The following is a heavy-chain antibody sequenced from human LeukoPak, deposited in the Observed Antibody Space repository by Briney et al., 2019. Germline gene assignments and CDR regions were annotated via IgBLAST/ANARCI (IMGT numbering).Heavy chain of an antibody. CDR2: ISGSGGST. J-gene: IGHJ4*02. D-gene: IGHD2-15*01. V-gene: IGHV3-23*01. CDR1: GFTFSSYA. CDR3: AKGSPYCSGGSCYPADY. Sequence: PGGSLRLSCAASGFTFSSYAMSWVRQAPGKGLEWVSAISGSGGSTYYADSVKGRFTISRDNSKNTLYLQMNSLRAEDTAVYYCAKGSPYCSGGSCYPADYWGQGTLVTVSS.